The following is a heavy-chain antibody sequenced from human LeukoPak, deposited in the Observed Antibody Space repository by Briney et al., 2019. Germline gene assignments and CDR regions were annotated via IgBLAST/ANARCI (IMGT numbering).Heavy chain of an antibody. Sequence: GGSLRLSCAASGFTFSSYWMHWVRQAPGKGLEWVAVISYDGSYKYYADSVKGRFTISRDNSKNTLYLQMNSLRAEDTAVYYCARRSGYYDSSGYYLFGHWGQGTLVTVSS. CDR1: GFTFSSYW. CDR3: ARRSGYYDSSGYYLFGH. V-gene: IGHV3-30*03. J-gene: IGHJ4*02. CDR2: ISYDGSYK. D-gene: IGHD3-22*01.